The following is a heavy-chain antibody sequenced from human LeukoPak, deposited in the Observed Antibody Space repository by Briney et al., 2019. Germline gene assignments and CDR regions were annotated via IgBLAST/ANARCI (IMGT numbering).Heavy chain of an antibody. CDR2: IYTSGNT. CDR3: ARAPSPMYSSSAPLDY. D-gene: IGHD6-6*01. CDR1: GGSISSDY. J-gene: IGHJ4*02. V-gene: IGHV4-4*09. Sequence: SETLSLTCSVSGGSISSDYWNWIRQPPGKGLEWLGYIYTSGNTDYNPSIKSRVTISVDTSKKQFSLKLSSVTAADTAVYYCARAPSPMYSSSAPLDYWGQGTLVIVSS.